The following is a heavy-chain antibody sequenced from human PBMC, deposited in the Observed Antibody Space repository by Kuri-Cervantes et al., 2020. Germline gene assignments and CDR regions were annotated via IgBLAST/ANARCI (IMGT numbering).Heavy chain of an antibody. V-gene: IGHV4-38-2*02. CDR3: ARGWSTMVGD. J-gene: IGHJ4*02. Sequence: SETLSLTCTVSGYSISSGYYWGWIRQPPGKGLGWIGYIYYSGSTYYNPSLKSRVSISVDTSKNQFSLKLSSVTAADTAVYYSARGWSTMVGDWGQGTLVTVSS. D-gene: IGHD3-10*01. CDR2: IYYSGST. CDR1: GYSISSGYY.